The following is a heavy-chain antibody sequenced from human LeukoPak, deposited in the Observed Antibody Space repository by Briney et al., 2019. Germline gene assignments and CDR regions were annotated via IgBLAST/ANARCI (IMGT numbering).Heavy chain of an antibody. D-gene: IGHD3-3*01. Sequence: SETLSLTCTVSGGSISSYYWSWIRQPPGKGLEWIGYIYDSGSTNYNPSLKSRVTISVDTSKNQFSLKLSSVTAADTAVYYCARATSIFGVVIMSDLAYWGQGTLVTVSS. V-gene: IGHV4-59*01. CDR3: ARATSIFGVVIMSDLAY. CDR2: IYDSGST. J-gene: IGHJ4*02. CDR1: GGSISSYY.